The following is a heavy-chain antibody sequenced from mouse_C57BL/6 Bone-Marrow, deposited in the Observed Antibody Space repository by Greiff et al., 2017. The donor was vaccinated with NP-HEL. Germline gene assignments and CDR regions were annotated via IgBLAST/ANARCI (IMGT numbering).Heavy chain of an antibody. Sequence: VQLQQSGAELVKPGASVKLSCKASGYTFTSYWMHWVKQRPGQGLEWIGMIHPNSGSTNYNEKFKSKATLTVDKSSSTAYMQLSSLTSEDSAVYYCARGDGNGDCDVWGTGTTVTVSS. CDR2: IHPNSGST. CDR3: ARGDGNGDCDV. V-gene: IGHV1-64*01. CDR1: GYTFTSYW. J-gene: IGHJ1*03. D-gene: IGHD2-1*01.